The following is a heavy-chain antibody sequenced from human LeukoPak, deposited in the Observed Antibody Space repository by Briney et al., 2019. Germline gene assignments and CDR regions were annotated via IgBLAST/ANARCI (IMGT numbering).Heavy chain of an antibody. CDR2: ISGDGGST. D-gene: IGHD3-22*01. CDR1: GFTFDDYA. Sequence: GGSLRLSCAASGFTFDDYAMHWVRQAPGNGLEWVSLISGDGGSTYYADSVKGRFTISRDNSKNSLYLQMNSLRTEDTALYYCAKANYDSSGYYYGEYFDYWGQGTLVTVSS. V-gene: IGHV3-43*02. J-gene: IGHJ4*02. CDR3: AKANYDSSGYYYGEYFDY.